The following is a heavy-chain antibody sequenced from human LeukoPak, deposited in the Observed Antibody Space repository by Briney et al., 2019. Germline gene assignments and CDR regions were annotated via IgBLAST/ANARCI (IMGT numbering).Heavy chain of an antibody. Sequence: GGSLRLSCAASGFTFSSYEMNWVRQAPGKGLEWVSYISGSGSTIYYADSVKGRFTISRDNAKNSLYLQMNSLRAEDTAVYYCARDLDFWSCYQDYWGQGTLVTVSS. CDR3: ARDLDFWSCYQDY. J-gene: IGHJ4*02. D-gene: IGHD3-3*01. CDR2: ISGSGSTI. V-gene: IGHV3-48*03. CDR1: GFTFSSYE.